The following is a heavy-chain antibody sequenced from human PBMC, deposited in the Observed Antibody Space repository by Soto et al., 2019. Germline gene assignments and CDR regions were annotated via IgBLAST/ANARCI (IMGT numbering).Heavy chain of an antibody. CDR3: AGDGVRNGAYNGWLDP. D-gene: IGHD3-16*01. CDR1: GFSFSSYW. Sequence: DVQLVESGGDLVQPGGSLRLSCAASGFSFSSYWMTWVRQAPGKRLEWVANIKQDGREKYYVASVKGRFTISRDNGKNLLFLQMDSLTPDDTAVYYCAGDGVRNGAYNGWLDPWGQGTLVTVSS. J-gene: IGHJ5*02. V-gene: IGHV3-7*03. CDR2: IKQDGREK.